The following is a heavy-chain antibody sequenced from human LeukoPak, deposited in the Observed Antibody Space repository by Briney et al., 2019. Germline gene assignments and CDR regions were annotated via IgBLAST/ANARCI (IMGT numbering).Heavy chain of an antibody. V-gene: IGHV4-59*01. D-gene: IGHD3-3*01. CDR3: ASNGFYSLDY. Sequence: PSETLSLTCTVSGSSINVYYWSWIRQSPGKGLEWIAYISYSGGTNYNPSLKSRVTISVDTSKNQFSLRLSSMTAADTAVYYCASNGFYSLDYWGQGTLVTVSS. CDR1: GSSINVYY. J-gene: IGHJ4*02. CDR2: ISYSGGT.